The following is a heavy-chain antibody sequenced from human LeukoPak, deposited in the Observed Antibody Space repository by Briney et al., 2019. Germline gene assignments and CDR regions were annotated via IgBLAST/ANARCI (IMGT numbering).Heavy chain of an antibody. CDR2: IYYSGST. D-gene: IGHD3-3*01. CDR3: ARSPYDFWSGYYYFDY. J-gene: IGHJ4*02. V-gene: IGHV4-34*01. CDR1: GGSFSGYY. Sequence: SETLSLTCAVYGGSFSGYYWSWIRQPPGKGLEWIGTIYYSGSTYYNPSLKSRVTISVDTSKNQFSLKLSSVTAADTAVYYCARSPYDFWSGYYYFDYWGQGTLVTVS.